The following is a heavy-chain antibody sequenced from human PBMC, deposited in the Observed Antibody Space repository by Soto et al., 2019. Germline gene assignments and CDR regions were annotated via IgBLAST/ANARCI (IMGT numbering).Heavy chain of an antibody. CDR2: IYYSGST. D-gene: IGHD3-22*01. CDR1: GGSISSGDYY. CDR3: ARGIFPDITMIVVVEYYFDY. Sequence: SETLSLTCTVSGGSISSGDYYWSWIRQPPGKGLEWIGYIYYSGSTYYNPSLKSRVTISVDTSKNQFSLKLSSVTAADTAVYYCARGIFPDITMIVVVEYYFDYWGQGTLVTVSS. J-gene: IGHJ4*02. V-gene: IGHV4-30-4*01.